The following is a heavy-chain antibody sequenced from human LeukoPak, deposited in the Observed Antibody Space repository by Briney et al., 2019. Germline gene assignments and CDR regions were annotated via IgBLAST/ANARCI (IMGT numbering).Heavy chain of an antibody. V-gene: IGHV3-53*01. CDR2: LFSGGSA. J-gene: IGHJ4*02. CDR1: GFTFKSYA. Sequence: GGSLKLSCAASGFTFKSYAMSWVRQAPGKGLEWVSILFSGGSALYADSVKGRFTISRDNSKNTLYLQMNSLRAEDTAVYYCARFHRGWYFDYWGQGTLVTVSS. CDR3: ARFHRGWYFDY. D-gene: IGHD2-15*01.